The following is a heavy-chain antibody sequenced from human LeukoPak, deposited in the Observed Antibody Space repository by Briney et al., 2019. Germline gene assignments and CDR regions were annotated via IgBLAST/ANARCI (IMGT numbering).Heavy chain of an antibody. Sequence: GRSLRLSCAASGFSLSNYGFHWVSQTPGKGLEWVAVIWHDGSHAYYSDSVKGRFTISRDNAKNTVYLQMDSLRVEDTAIYYCAKDNDAYGDSYFDSWGQGTLVTVSS. CDR3: AKDNDAYGDSYFDS. CDR2: IWHDGSHA. D-gene: IGHD4-17*01. J-gene: IGHJ4*02. CDR1: GFSLSNYG. V-gene: IGHV3-33*06.